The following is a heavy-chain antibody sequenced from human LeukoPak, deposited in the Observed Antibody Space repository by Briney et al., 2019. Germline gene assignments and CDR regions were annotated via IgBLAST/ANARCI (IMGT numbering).Heavy chain of an antibody. CDR2: ISAYNGNT. Sequence: ASVTVSCKASGYRFTSYGISRVRQAPGQGLEWMAWISAYNGNTNYAQKFQGRVIMTTDTSTSTAYMELRSLRSDDTAVYYCARDPDCSSTRCSESPFDYWGQGTLVTVSS. D-gene: IGHD2-2*01. J-gene: IGHJ4*02. CDR3: ARDPDCSSTRCSESPFDY. V-gene: IGHV1-18*01. CDR1: GYRFTSYG.